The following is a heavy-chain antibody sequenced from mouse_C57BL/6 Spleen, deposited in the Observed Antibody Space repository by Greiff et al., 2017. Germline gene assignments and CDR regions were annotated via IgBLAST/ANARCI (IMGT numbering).Heavy chain of an antibody. D-gene: IGHD2-4*01. Sequence: VQLQQSGPELVKPGASVKMSCKASGYTFTDYNMHWVKQSHGKSLEWIGYINPNNGGTSYNQKFKGKATLTVNKSSSTAYMELRILTSEYAAVYCCASSPYDYDCAYWGQGTLVTVSA. CDR2: INPNNGGT. CDR1: GYTFTDYN. J-gene: IGHJ3*01. CDR3: ASSPYDYDCAY. V-gene: IGHV1-22*01.